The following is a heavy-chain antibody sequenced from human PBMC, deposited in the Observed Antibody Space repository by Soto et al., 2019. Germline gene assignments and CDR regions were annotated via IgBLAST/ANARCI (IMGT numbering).Heavy chain of an antibody. D-gene: IGHD3-10*01. CDR2: ISYDGFIK. CDR3: AKDLKASGGHSGTLNFYYGMDV. V-gene: IGHV3-30*18. J-gene: IGHJ6*02. CDR1: GFSFSTHG. Sequence: QVQLVESGGGVVQPGRSLRLSCASSGFSFSTHGMQWVRQAPGKGLEWVAIISYDGFIKYSADDVKGRFTISRDNSKNTLFLQMASLRAEDSAVYYCAKDLKASGGHSGTLNFYYGMDVWAQGATVIVSS.